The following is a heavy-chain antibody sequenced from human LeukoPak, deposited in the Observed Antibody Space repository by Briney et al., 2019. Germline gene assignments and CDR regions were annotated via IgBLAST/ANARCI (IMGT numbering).Heavy chain of an antibody. CDR3: ATEGIAAAGNEVDY. CDR1: GGSISSGSYY. D-gene: IGHD6-13*01. J-gene: IGHJ4*02. CDR2: IYTSGST. Sequence: SETLSLTCTVSGGSISSGSYYWSWIRQPAGKGLEWIGRIYTSGSTNYNPSLKSRVTISVDTSKNQFSLKLSSVTAADTAVYYCATEGIAAAGNEVDYWGQGTLVTVSS. V-gene: IGHV4-61*02.